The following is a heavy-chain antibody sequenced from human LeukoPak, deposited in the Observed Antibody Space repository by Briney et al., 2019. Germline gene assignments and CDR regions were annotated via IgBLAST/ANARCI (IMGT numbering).Heavy chain of an antibody. CDR3: ASVWFGEFAFDI. V-gene: IGHV1-46*01. D-gene: IGHD3-10*01. J-gene: IGHJ3*02. CDR2: INPSGGST. CDR1: GYTFTSYY. Sequence: ASVKVSCKASGYTFTSYYMHWVRQAPGQGLEWMGIINPSGGSTSYAQKFQGRVTMTRDTSTSTVYMELSSLRSEDTAVYYCASVWFGEFAFDIWGQGTVVTVSS.